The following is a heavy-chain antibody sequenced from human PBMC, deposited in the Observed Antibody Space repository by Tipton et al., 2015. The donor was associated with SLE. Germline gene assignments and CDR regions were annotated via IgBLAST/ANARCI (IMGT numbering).Heavy chain of an antibody. Sequence: SLRLSCSASAFSITSYWMTWVRQAPGKGLEWLANIKEDGSDKNYVDSVEGRLTVSRDNAKNALYLQMSSLTAEDTAMYFCARETTSGAFDIWGQGTLVTVSS. V-gene: IGHV3-7*01. D-gene: IGHD4-11*01. J-gene: IGHJ3*02. CDR2: IKEDGSDK. CDR3: ARETTSGAFDI. CDR1: AFSITSYW.